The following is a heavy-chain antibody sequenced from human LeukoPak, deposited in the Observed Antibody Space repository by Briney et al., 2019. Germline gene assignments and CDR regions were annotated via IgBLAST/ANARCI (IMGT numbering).Heavy chain of an antibody. D-gene: IGHD3-10*01. J-gene: IGHJ2*01. V-gene: IGHV3-9*01. CDR1: GFIFDDYA. CDR3: ARGLGGDQGYFDL. CDR2: ISWNSGSL. Sequence: GGSLRLSCAASGFIFDDYAMHWVRQAPGKGLGWVSGISWNSGSLAYADSVKGRFTISRDNAKNSLYLQMNSLRTEGTALYYCARGLGGDQGYFDLWGRGTLATVSS.